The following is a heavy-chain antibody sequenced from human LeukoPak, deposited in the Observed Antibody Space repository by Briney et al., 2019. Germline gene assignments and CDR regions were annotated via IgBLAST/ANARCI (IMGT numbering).Heavy chain of an antibody. CDR1: GYTFTGYY. D-gene: IGHD3-10*01. CDR3: ARGGYYYGSGSQGGFDY. CDR2: INPNSGGT. Sequence: ASVKVSCKASGYTFTGYYMHWVRQAPGQGLEWMGWINPNSGGTNYAQKFQGRVTMTRDTSISTAYMELSRLRSDDTAVYCCARGGYYYGSGSQGGFDYWGEGSLVTVSS. V-gene: IGHV1-2*02. J-gene: IGHJ4*02.